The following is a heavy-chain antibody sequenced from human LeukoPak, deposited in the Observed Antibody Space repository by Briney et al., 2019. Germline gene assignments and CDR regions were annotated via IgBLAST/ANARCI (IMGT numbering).Heavy chain of an antibody. V-gene: IGHV4-34*01. D-gene: IGHD3-16*02. CDR3: ARGLAVSIYYFDY. CDR2: INHSGST. J-gene: IGHJ4*02. CDR1: GGSFSGYY. Sequence: SETLSLTCAVYGGSFSGYYWSWIRQPPGKGLEWIGEINHSGSTNYNPSLKSRVTISVDTSKNQFSLKLSSVTAADMAVYYCARGLAVSIYYFDYWGQGTLVTVSS.